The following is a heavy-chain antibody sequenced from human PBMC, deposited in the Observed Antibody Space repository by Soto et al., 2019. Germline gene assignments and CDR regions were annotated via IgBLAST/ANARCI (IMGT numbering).Heavy chain of an antibody. D-gene: IGHD3-3*01. V-gene: IGHV4-59*08. CDR2: IYYNGST. J-gene: IGHJ5*02. CDR3: ARGDYDFWSGYINWFDP. Sequence: PSETLSLTCTVSGSSISSYYWSWIRQPPGKGLEWIGYIYYNGSTNYNPSLKSRVTISVDTSKNQFSLRLTSVTAADTAVYYCARGDYDFWSGYINWFDPWGQGTLVTVSS. CDR1: GSSISSYY.